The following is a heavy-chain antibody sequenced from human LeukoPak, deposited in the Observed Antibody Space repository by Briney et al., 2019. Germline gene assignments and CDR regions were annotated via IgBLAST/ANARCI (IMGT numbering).Heavy chain of an antibody. D-gene: IGHD3-16*01. J-gene: IGHJ3*02. Sequence: GGSLRLSCVASGFTSSSYAMNWVRQAPGKGLEWVSAISGSGGRTYYADSVEGRFTISRDNSKNTLYLELNSLRVEDTAVYYCAISRGGDYIHDAFIWGQGTVVTVSS. CDR2: ISGSGGRT. V-gene: IGHV3-23*01. CDR3: AISRGGDYIHDAFI. CDR1: GFTSSSYA.